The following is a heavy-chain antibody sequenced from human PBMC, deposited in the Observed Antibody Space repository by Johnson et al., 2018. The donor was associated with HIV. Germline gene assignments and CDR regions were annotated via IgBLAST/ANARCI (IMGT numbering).Heavy chain of an antibody. J-gene: IGHJ3*02. V-gene: IGHV3-30-3*01. CDR2: ISYDGSNK. CDR1: GFTFSS. Sequence: QEQLVESGGGVVQPGRSLRLSCAASGFTFSSMHWDRQAPGKGLEWVAVISYDGSNKYYADSVKGRFTISRDNSKNTLYLQMNSLRAEDTAVYYCAKDVELHGAFDIWGQGTMVTVSS. CDR3: AKDVELHGAFDI. D-gene: IGHD1-26*01.